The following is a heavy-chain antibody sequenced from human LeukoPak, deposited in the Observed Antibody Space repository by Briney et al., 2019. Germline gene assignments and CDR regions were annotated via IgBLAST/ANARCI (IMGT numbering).Heavy chain of an antibody. CDR3: ASYYYDSSGYPGSDNYFDY. CDR1: GGSFSGYY. J-gene: IGHJ4*02. CDR2: INHSGST. V-gene: IGHV4-34*01. Sequence: NPSETLSLTCAVYGGSFSGYYWSWIRQPPGKGLEWIGEINHSGSTNYNPSLKSRVTISVDTSKNQFSLKLSSVTAADTAVYYCASYYYDSSGYPGSDNYFDYWGQGTLVTVSS. D-gene: IGHD3-22*01.